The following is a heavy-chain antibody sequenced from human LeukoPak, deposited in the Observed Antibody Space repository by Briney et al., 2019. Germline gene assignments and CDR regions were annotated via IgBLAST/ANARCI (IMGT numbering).Heavy chain of an antibody. J-gene: IGHJ4*02. CDR3: ASNFD. D-gene: IGHD5-24*01. CDR2: IYTSGST. V-gene: IGHV4-61*02. Sequence: SETLSLTCTVSGGSISSGSYYWSWIRQPAGKGLEWIGRIYTSGSTNYNPSLKSRVTISVDTSKNQFSLKLSSVTAADTAVYYCASNFDWGQGTLVTVSS. CDR1: GGSISSGSYY.